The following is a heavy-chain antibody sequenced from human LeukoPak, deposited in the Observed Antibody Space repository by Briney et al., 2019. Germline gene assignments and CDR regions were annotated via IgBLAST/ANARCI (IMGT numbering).Heavy chain of an antibody. V-gene: IGHV1-46*01. CDR3: ARDLRSSGWYPDY. CDR2: INPNSGST. J-gene: IGHJ4*02. Sequence: HGASVKVSCKASGYTFTSYYMHWVRQAPGQGLEWMGIINPNSGSTNYAQKFQGRVTMTRDMSTNTVYMDLTSLRSEDTAVYYCARDLRSSGWYPDYWGQGTLVTVSS. CDR1: GYTFTSYY. D-gene: IGHD6-19*01.